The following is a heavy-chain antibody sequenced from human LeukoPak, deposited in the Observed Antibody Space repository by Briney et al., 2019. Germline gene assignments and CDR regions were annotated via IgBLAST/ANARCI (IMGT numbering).Heavy chain of an antibody. V-gene: IGHV3-30*18. CDR2: ISYDGSNK. J-gene: IGHJ4*02. CDR3: AKDCSGGSCYYFDY. CDR1: GFTFSSYG. D-gene: IGHD2-15*01. Sequence: GGSLRLSCAASGFTFSSYGMHWVRQAPGKGLEWVAVISYDGSNKYYADSVKGRFTISRDNSKNTLHLQMNSLRAEDTAVYYCAKDCSGGSCYYFDYWGQGTLVTVSS.